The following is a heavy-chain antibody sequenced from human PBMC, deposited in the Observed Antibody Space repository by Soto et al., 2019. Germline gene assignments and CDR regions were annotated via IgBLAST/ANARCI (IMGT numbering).Heavy chain of an antibody. CDR1: GFSLSSSGVG. D-gene: IGHD3-22*01. Sequence: QLTLNESGPTLVKPTQTLTLACTFSGFSLSSSGVGVGWIRQPPGKALEWLALIYWDEDKRYSPSLNSGLTITEGTSKTQVVLTTTHMDPVDTATYCCAQSGYDSSGYCYGFFEYWGQGTLVAFSS. CDR3: AQSGYDSSGYCYGFFEY. J-gene: IGHJ4*02. V-gene: IGHV2-5*02. CDR2: IYWDEDK.